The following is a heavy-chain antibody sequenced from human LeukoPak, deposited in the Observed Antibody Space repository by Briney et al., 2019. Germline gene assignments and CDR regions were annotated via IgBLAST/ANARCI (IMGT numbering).Heavy chain of an antibody. D-gene: IGHD7-27*01. CDR2: INHSGST. CDR3: ARIRLTGDLSDPDAFDI. J-gene: IGHJ3*02. V-gene: IGHV4-34*01. Sequence: PSETLSLTCAVYGGSFSVYYWSWIRQPPGKGLEWIGEINHSGSTNYNPSLKSRVTISVDTSKNQFSLKLNSVTAADTAVYYCARIRLTGDLSDPDAFDIWGPGTMVTVSS. CDR1: GGSFSVYY.